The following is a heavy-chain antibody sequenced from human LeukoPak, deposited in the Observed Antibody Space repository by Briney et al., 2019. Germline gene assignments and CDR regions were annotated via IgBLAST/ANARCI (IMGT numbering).Heavy chain of an antibody. V-gene: IGHV4-31*03. J-gene: IGHJ4*02. D-gene: IGHD3-16*01. Sequence: SQTLSLTCTVSGGSTSSGGYYWSWIRQHPGKGLEWIGYIYYSGSTYYNPSLKSRVTISVDTSNNQFSLKLSSVTAADTAVYYCARTSLGEFYFDYWGQGTLVTVSS. CDR2: IYYSGST. CDR3: ARTSLGEFYFDY. CDR1: GGSTSSGGYY.